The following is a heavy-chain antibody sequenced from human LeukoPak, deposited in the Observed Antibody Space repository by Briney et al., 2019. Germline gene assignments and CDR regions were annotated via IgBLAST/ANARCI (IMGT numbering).Heavy chain of an antibody. J-gene: IGHJ3*02. CDR2: LYYSEST. CDR1: GGSINSGSYY. V-gene: IGHV4-39*07. Sequence: SETLSLTCTVSGGSINSGSYYWGWIRQPPGKGLEWIGSLYYSESTYYNPSLESRVTISLDTSKSQFSLRLSSVTAADTAVYYCAKDTVGATFPGAFDIWGQGTMVTVSS. CDR3: AKDTVGATFPGAFDI. D-gene: IGHD1-26*01.